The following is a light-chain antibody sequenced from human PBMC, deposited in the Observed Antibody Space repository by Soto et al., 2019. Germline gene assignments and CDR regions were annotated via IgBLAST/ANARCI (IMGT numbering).Light chain of an antibody. J-gene: IGKJ4*01. CDR1: QNISRS. V-gene: IGKV3-15*01. CDR2: GTS. CDR3: QQRSNWPPV. Sequence: EIVMTQSPVTLSVSPGERATLSCRASQNISRSLAWYQQKPGQGPSLLIYGTSTRAGGVPARFSGGGSGTDFTLTISSLEPEDFAVYYCQQRSNWPPVFGGGTKVDIK.